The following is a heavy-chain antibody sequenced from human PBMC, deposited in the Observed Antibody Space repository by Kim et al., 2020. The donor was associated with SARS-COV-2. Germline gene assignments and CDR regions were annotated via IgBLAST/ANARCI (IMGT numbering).Heavy chain of an antibody. CDR1: GGSISSGGYY. D-gene: IGHD3-22*01. Sequence: SETLSLTCTVSGGSISSGGYYWSWIRQHPGKGLEWIGYIYYSGSTYYNPSLKSRVTISVDTSKNQFSLKLSSVTAADTAVYYCARDVITDYYDSSGYYFAFDIWGQGTMVTVSS. CDR3: ARDVITDYYDSSGYYFAFDI. CDR2: IYYSGST. V-gene: IGHV4-31*03. J-gene: IGHJ3*02.